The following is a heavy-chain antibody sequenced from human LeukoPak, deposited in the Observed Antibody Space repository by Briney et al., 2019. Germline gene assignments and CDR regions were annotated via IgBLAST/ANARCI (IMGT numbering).Heavy chain of an antibody. CDR1: GFTFSSYG. V-gene: IGHV3-30*03. Sequence: GGSLRLSCAASGFTFSSYGMHWIRQAPGKGLEWVAVISYDGSNKYYADSVKGRFTISRDNSKNTLYLQMNSLRAEDTAVYYCAGRAVAGPFDYWGQGTLVTVSS. J-gene: IGHJ4*02. D-gene: IGHD6-19*01. CDR2: ISYDGSNK. CDR3: AGRAVAGPFDY.